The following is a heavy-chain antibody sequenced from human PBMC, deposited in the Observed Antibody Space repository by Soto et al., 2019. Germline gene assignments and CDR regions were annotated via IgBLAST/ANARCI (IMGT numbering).Heavy chain of an antibody. CDR3: AHALGEISHCSSTSCLSYFDY. CDR2: IYWNDDK. Sequence: SGPTLVNATQTLTLTCTFSGFSLSTSGVGVGWIRQPPGKALEWLALIYWNDDKRYSPSLKSRLTITKDTSKNQVVLTMTNMDPVDTATYYCAHALGEISHCSSTSCLSYFDYWGQGTLVTVSS. J-gene: IGHJ4*02. D-gene: IGHD2-2*01. CDR1: GFSLSTSGVG. V-gene: IGHV2-5*01.